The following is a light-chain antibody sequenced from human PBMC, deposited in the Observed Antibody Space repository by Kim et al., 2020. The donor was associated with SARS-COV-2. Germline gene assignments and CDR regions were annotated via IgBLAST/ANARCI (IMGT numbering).Light chain of an antibody. Sequence: LGQTVRITCQGDSLRSYYASWYQQKPGQAPVLVIYGKNNRPSGIPDRFSGSSSGNTASLTITGAQAEDEADYFCNSRDSSGHPKYVFGTGTKVTVL. J-gene: IGLJ1*01. CDR2: GKN. CDR3: NSRDSSGHPKYV. CDR1: SLRSYY. V-gene: IGLV3-19*01.